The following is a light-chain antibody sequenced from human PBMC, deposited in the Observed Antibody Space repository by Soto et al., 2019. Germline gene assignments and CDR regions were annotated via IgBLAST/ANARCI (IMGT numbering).Light chain of an antibody. CDR2: GAS. J-gene: IGKJ1*01. CDR1: QSVTSSY. CDR3: QHYGTSPRA. V-gene: IGKV3-20*01. Sequence: EIVLTQSPGTLSLSPGERATLSCRASQSVTSSYLAWYQQKPGQAPRLLIYGASIRATGIPDRFSGSGSGTDFTLTISRLEPEDVAVYYCQHYGTSPRAFGQGTKVEIK.